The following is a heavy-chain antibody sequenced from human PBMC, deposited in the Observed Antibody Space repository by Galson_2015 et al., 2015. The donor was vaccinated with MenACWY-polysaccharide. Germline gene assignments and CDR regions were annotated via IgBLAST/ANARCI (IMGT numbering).Heavy chain of an antibody. V-gene: IGHV1-8*01. CDR1: GYTFTGYD. CDR3: AAAVNYYNSSGYYPFDY. D-gene: IGHD3-22*01. CDR2: MNPNSGNT. J-gene: IGHJ4*02. Sequence: VKVSCKASGYTFTGYDINWVRQAPGHGLEWMGWMNPNSGNTGYAQKFQGRVTMPRNTAISTAYMELSSLRSEDTAVYYCAAAVNYYNSSGYYPFDYWGQGTLVTVSS.